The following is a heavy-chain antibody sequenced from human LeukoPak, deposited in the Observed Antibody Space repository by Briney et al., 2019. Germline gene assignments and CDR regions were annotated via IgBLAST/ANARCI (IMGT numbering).Heavy chain of an antibody. V-gene: IGHV1-69*06. CDR1: GGTFSSYD. CDR2: IMPMFGKT. J-gene: IGHJ3*02. D-gene: IGHD5-12*01. CDR3: AREPSVGYSGYDNAFDI. Sequence: SVKVSCKASGGTFSSYDISWVRQAPGQGLEWMGGIMPMFGKTNYAQKFQGRVTTTADKATSTAYMELSSLRSEDTAVYYCAREPSVGYSGYDNAFDIWGQGTMVTVSS.